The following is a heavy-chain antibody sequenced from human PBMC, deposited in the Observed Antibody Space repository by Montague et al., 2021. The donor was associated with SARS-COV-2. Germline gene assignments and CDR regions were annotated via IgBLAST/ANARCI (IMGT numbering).Heavy chain of an antibody. V-gene: IGHV4-39*02. D-gene: IGHD3-16*01. CDR1: GGSISSSTYY. CDR3: ARTSKLRESSSGNYYYHAMDV. J-gene: IGHJ6*02. CDR2: LYNGGTT. Sequence: SETLSLTRNVSGGSISSSTYYWGWIRQPPGKGLEWIGNLYNGGTTYYSPSLKSRVTISVDTSKNHFSLNMASVTAADTAVYYCARTSKLRESSSGNYYYHAMDVWGQGTTVTVPS.